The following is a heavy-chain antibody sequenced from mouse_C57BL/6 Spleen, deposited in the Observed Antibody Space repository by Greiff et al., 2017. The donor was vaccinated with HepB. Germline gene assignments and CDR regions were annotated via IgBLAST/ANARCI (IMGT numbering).Heavy chain of an antibody. D-gene: IGHD1-1*01. J-gene: IGHJ1*03. V-gene: IGHV1-52*01. CDR2: IDPSDSET. Sequence: VQLQQPGAELVRPGSSVKLSCKASGYTFTSYWMHWVKQRPIQGLEWIGNIDPSDSETHYNQKFKDKATLTVDKSSSTAYMQLSSLTSEDSAVYYCARDYYGQYFDVWGTGTTVTVSS. CDR3: ARDYYGQYFDV. CDR1: GYTFTSYW.